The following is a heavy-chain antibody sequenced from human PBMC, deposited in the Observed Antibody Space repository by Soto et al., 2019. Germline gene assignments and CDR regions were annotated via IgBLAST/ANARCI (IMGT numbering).Heavy chain of an antibody. V-gene: IGHV1-8*01. Sequence: QVLLVQSGADVKKPGASVKVSCKTSGYTFTEFDINWVRQAPGQGREWMGWMNPNTGNTGYAQKFEGSVTMIRDTSISTAYMELRRLRSEDTAVYYCARVVRFFGGHAGYWGQGTLVTVSS. CDR2: MNPNTGNT. CDR3: ARVVRFFGGHAGY. CDR1: GYTFTEFD. D-gene: IGHD3-3*01. J-gene: IGHJ4*02.